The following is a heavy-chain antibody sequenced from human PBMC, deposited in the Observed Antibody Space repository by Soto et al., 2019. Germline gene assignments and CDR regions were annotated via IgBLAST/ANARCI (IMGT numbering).Heavy chain of an antibody. CDR3: ARVRYCSGGSCYPRFDP. V-gene: IGHV4-31*03. D-gene: IGHD2-15*01. CDR1: GGSISSGGYY. J-gene: IGHJ5*02. CDR2: IYYSGST. Sequence: QVQLQESGPGLVKPSQTLSLTCTVSGGSISSGGYYWSWIRQHPGKGLEWIGYIYYSGSTYYNPSLKTRVTISVDTSKNQFSLKLSSVTAADTAVYYCARVRYCSGGSCYPRFDPWGQGTLVTVSS.